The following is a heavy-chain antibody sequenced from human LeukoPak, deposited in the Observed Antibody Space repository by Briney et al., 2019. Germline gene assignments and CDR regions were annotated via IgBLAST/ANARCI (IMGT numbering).Heavy chain of an antibody. CDR3: ARVPATVKADY. CDR1: GFTFSSYG. CDR2: ISSSGSTK. Sequence: GGSLRLSCAASGFTFSSYGMNWVRQAPGKGLEWVSFISSSGSTKYYVDSVKGRFTISRDNAKNSLYLQMNSLRAEDTAVYYCARVPATVKADYWGQGTLVTVPS. D-gene: IGHD4-17*01. J-gene: IGHJ4*02. V-gene: IGHV3-48*03.